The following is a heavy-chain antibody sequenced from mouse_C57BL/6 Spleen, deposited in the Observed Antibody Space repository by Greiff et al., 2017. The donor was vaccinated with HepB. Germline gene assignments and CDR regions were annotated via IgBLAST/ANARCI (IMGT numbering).Heavy chain of an antibody. CDR1: GYTFTDYY. V-gene: IGHV1-26*01. J-gene: IGHJ4*01. D-gene: IGHD2-4*01. Sequence: VQLQQSGPELVKPGASVKISCKASGYTFTDYYMNWVKQSHGKSLEWIGDINPNNGGTSYNQKFKGKATLTVDKSSSTAYMELRSLTSEDSAVYYCARLIYYDYDVGDAMDYWGQGTSVTVSS. CDR3: ARLIYYDYDVGDAMDY. CDR2: INPNNGGT.